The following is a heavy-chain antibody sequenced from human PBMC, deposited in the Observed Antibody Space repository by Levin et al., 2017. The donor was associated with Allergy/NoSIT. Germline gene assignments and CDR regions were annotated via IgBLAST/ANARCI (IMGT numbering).Heavy chain of an antibody. CDR1: GILFSSYD. J-gene: IGHJ6*02. D-gene: IGHD3-22*01. CDR2: ISAGGHYI. Sequence: GGSLRLSCAASGILFSSYDMNWVRQAPGKGLEWVSFISAGGHYIYYADSGKGRFTISRDNAKNSLFLQMTSRRPEDTAVYYCASCAMYHYDRSAFDYFYYGMEVWGLRTTVTVS. V-gene: IGHV3-21*01. CDR3: ASCAMYHYDRSAFDYFYYGMEV.